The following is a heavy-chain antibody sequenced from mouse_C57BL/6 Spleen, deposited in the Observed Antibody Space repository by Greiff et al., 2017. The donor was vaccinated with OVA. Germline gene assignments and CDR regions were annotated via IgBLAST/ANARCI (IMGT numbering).Heavy chain of an antibody. J-gene: IGHJ3*01. Sequence: VQLQQSGTVLARPGASVKMSCKTSGYTFTSYWMHWVKQRPGQGLEWIGAIYPGNSDTSYNQKFKGKAKLTAVTSASTAYMELSSLTNEDSAVYYCTRLGLDPNWDRFAYWGQGTLVTVSA. CDR1: GYTFTSYW. D-gene: IGHD4-1*02. V-gene: IGHV1-5*01. CDR2: IYPGNSDT. CDR3: TRLGLDPNWDRFAY.